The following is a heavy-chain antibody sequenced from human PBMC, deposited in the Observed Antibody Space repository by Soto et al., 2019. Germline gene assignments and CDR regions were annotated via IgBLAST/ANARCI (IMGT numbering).Heavy chain of an antibody. D-gene: IGHD2-2*01. CDR2: VGGSAEGA. V-gene: IGHV3-23*01. Sequence: EVLLSESGGGLVQPGGSLRVSCAASGFTFSTSAMSWVRQAPGKGLEWVSAVGGSAEGAYYGDSVKGRFTISRDNSKNTVYLQMNSLIAEDTAVYYCAVHCSTSSCSYWGQGTLVTVSS. CDR3: AVHCSTSSCSY. J-gene: IGHJ4*02. CDR1: GFTFSTSA.